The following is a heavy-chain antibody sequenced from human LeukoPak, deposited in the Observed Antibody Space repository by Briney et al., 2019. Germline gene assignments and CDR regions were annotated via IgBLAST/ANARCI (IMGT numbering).Heavy chain of an antibody. D-gene: IGHD3-16*01. Sequence: SETLSLTCTVSGGSINSYYWSWIRQPPGKGLEWIGYIYYSGSTNYNPSLKSRVTISVDTSKNQFSLKLSSVTAADTAVYYCARVKGDYYHYYMDVWGKGTTVTVSS. CDR1: GGSINSYY. CDR3: ARVKGDYYHYYMDV. J-gene: IGHJ6*03. V-gene: IGHV4-59*01. CDR2: IYYSGST.